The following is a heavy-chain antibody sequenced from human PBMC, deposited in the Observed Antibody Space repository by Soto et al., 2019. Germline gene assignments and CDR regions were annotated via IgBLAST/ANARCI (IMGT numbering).Heavy chain of an antibody. V-gene: IGHV3-13*01. Sequence: GGSLRLSCAASGFTFSSYDMHWVRQATGKGLEWVSAIGTAGDTYYPGSVKGRFTISRENAKNSLYLQMNSLRAGDTAVYYCARGXYSGSYEWDYYYYGMDVWGQGTTVTVSS. CDR3: ARGXYSGSYEWDYYYYGMDV. CDR2: IGTAGDT. J-gene: IGHJ6*02. D-gene: IGHD1-26*01. CDR1: GFTFSSYD.